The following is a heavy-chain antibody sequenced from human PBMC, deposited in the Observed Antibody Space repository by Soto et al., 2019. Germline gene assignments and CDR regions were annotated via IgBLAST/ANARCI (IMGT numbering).Heavy chain of an antibody. CDR1: GFTLSIYV. CDR3: AKDPGTIFGVVTYGMDV. V-gene: IGHV3-23*01. J-gene: IGHJ6*02. D-gene: IGHD3-3*01. Sequence: GGSLGLSCAASGFTLSIYVMRGVRQAPGKRLEWVAAISGSGGSTYYADSVKGRFTISRDNSKNTLYLQMNSLRAEDTAVYYCAKDPGTIFGVVTYGMDVWGQGTTVTVSS. CDR2: ISGSGGST.